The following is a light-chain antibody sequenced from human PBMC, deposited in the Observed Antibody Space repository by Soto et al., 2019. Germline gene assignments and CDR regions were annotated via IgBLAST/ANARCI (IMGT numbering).Light chain of an antibody. CDR2: AAS. CDR3: QQYYSYPRT. V-gene: IGKV1-8*01. J-gene: IGKJ1*01. CDR1: QGISSY. Sequence: AIRMTQSPSSFSASTGDRVTITCRASQGISSYLAWYQQKPGKAPKLLIYAASTLQSGVPSRFSGSGSGTDFTLTISCLQFEDFANYYCQQYYSYPRTFGQGTKVDIK.